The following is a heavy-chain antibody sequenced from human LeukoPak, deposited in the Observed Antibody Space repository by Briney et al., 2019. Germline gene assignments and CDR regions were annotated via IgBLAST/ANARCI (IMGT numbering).Heavy chain of an antibody. CDR1: GGSISSSSYY. V-gene: IGHV4-39*01. D-gene: IGHD3-22*01. CDR3: ARRPPYDSSDYYQDY. J-gene: IGHJ4*02. CDR2: IYYSGST. Sequence: PSETLSLTCTVSGGSISSSSYYWGWIRQTPGKGLEWIGSIYYSGSTYYNPSLKSRVTISVDTSKNQFSLKLSSVTAADTAVYYCARRPPYDSSDYYQDYWGQGTLVTVSS.